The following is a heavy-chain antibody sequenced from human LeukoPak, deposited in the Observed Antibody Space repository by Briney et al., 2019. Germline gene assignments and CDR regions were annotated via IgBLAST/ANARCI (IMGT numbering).Heavy chain of an antibody. CDR1: GGSISSGGYY. Sequence: SETLSLTCTVSGGSISSGGYYWSWIRQHPGKGLEWIGYIYYSGSTNYNPSLKSRVTISVDTSKSQFSLKLSSVTAADTAVYYCARAAYSGSYHSDYWGQGTLVTVSS. J-gene: IGHJ4*02. CDR2: IYYSGST. V-gene: IGHV4-61*08. D-gene: IGHD1-26*01. CDR3: ARAAYSGSYHSDY.